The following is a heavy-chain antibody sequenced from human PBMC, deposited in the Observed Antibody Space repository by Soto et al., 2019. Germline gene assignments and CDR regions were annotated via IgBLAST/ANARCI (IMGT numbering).Heavy chain of an antibody. Sequence: PSETLSLTCTVSGGSISSYYWSWIRQPPGKGLEWIGYIYYSGSTNYNPSLKSRVTISVDTSKNQFSLKLSSVTAADTAVYYCASSVVGATGIDYWGQGTLVTV. D-gene: IGHD1-26*01. CDR2: IYYSGST. V-gene: IGHV4-59*01. CDR1: GGSISSYY. J-gene: IGHJ4*02. CDR3: ASSVVGATGIDY.